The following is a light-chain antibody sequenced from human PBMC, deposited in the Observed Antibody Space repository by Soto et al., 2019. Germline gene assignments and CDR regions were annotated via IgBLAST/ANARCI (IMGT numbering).Light chain of an antibody. CDR1: SSDVGAYNY. CDR3: CSYAGSYTVV. V-gene: IGLV2-11*01. CDR2: DVS. J-gene: IGLJ2*01. Sequence: QSALTKPRSVSGSPGQSVTISCTGTSSDVGAYNYVSWYQQHPGKAPKLMIYDVSKRPSGVPDRFSGSKSGNTASLTISGLQAEDEADYYCCSYAGSYTVVFGGGTKLTVL.